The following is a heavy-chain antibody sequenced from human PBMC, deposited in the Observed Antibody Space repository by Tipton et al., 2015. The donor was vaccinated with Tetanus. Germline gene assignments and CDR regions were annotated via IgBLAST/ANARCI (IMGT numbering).Heavy chain of an antibody. V-gene: IGHV4-61*01. CDR3: ARGWSECSSWSCSPFDS. Sequence: TLSLTCSLSGGSLSSGTFYWDWIRQRPGKGLEWIGFVSSSGNSNYSPSLTGRVSMSLDTSKQQFSLSLTSATAADTAVYYCARGWSECSSWSCSPFDSWGQGTLVTVSS. J-gene: IGHJ4*02. D-gene: IGHD2-2*01. CDR2: VSSSGNS. CDR1: GGSLSSGTFY.